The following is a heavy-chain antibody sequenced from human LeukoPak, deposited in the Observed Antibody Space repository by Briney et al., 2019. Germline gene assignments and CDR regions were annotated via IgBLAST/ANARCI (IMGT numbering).Heavy chain of an antibody. CDR3: ARDQGGYCSGGSCYSSWFDP. J-gene: IGHJ5*02. D-gene: IGHD2-15*01. V-gene: IGHV1-69*13. CDR2: IIPIFGTA. CDR1: GGTFSSYA. Sequence: GASVKVSCKASGGTFSSYAISWVRQAPGQGLEWMGGIIPIFGTANYVQKFQGRVTITADESTSTAYMELSSLRSEDTAVYYCARDQGGYCSGGSCYSSWFDPWGQGTLVTVSS.